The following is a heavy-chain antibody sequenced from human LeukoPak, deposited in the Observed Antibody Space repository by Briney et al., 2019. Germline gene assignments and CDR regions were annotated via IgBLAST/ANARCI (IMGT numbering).Heavy chain of an antibody. V-gene: IGHV4-34*01. D-gene: IGHD6-13*01. CDR1: GGSFRGYY. CDR3: ARRGIAAPFDP. Sequence: SETLSLTCAVYGGSFRGYYWSWIRQPPGKGLEWIGEINHSGSTNCNPSLKSRVTISVDTSKNQFSLKLSSVTAADTAVYYCARRGIAAPFDPWGQGTLVTVSS. J-gene: IGHJ5*02. CDR2: INHSGST.